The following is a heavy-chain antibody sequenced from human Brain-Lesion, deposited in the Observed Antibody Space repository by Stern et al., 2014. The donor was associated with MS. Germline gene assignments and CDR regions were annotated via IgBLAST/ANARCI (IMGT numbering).Heavy chain of an antibody. CDR2: INPNTGGT. Sequence: QLVQSGAAVKKPGASVKVSCKTSGYIFTGYYIHWVRQAPGQGLEWMAXINPNTGGTKYAQKFQGRVTMSRDTSISTAYVELSSLTSDDTAVYYCARDQRGITIFGVVTDYYYLGMDVGGQGTTVTVSS. V-gene: IGHV1-2*02. J-gene: IGHJ6*02. CDR3: ARDQRGITIFGVVTDYYYLGMDV. CDR1: GYIFTGYY. D-gene: IGHD3-3*01.